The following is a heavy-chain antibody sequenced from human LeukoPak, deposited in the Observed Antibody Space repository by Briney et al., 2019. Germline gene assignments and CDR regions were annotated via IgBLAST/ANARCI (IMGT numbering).Heavy chain of an antibody. V-gene: IGHV1-69*15. CDR3: ASRLYCSNTRCRNFPFAY. Sequence: SVKVSCKASGGTFSSYAISWVRQAPGQGLEWMGRIIPIFGTANYAQKFQGRVTITADESTSTAYMELSSLRSEDTAIYYCASRLYCSNTRCRNFPFAYWGQGTLVTVSS. CDR2: IIPIFGTA. CDR1: GGTFSSYA. D-gene: IGHD2-2*01. J-gene: IGHJ4*02.